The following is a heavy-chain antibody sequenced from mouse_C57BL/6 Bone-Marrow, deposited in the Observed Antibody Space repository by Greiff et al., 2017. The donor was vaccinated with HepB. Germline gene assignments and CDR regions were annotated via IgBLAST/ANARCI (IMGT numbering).Heavy chain of an antibody. V-gene: IGHV3-6*01. CDR2: ISYDGSN. CDR1: GYSITSGYY. J-gene: IGHJ1*03. CDR3: ARDRGDYGSSYRYFDV. D-gene: IGHD1-1*01. Sequence: DVQLQESGPGLVKPSQSLSLTCSVTGYSITSGYYWNWIRQFPGNKLEWMGYISYDGSNNYNPSLKNRISITRDTSKNQFFLKLKSVTTEDTATYYCARDRGDYGSSYRYFDVWGTGTTVTVSS.